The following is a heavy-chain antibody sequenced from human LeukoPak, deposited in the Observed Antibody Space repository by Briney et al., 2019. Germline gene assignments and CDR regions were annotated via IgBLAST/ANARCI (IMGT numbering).Heavy chain of an antibody. D-gene: IGHD6-13*01. Sequence: GGSLRLSCAASGFTFSSYWMNWVRQAPGKGLEWVSYISSSGSTIYYADFVKGRFTISRDNAKNSLSLQMNSLRAEDTAVYYCARDHGSWYFDYWGQGTLVTVSS. CDR2: ISSSGSTI. CDR1: GFTFSSYW. CDR3: ARDHGSWYFDY. J-gene: IGHJ4*02. V-gene: IGHV3-48*04.